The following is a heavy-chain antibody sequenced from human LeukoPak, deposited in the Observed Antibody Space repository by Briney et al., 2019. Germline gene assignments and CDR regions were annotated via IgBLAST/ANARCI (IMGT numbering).Heavy chain of an antibody. V-gene: IGHV4-39*01. D-gene: IGHD6-13*01. J-gene: IGHJ4*02. CDR1: GGSISSSSYY. CDR2: IYYSGST. CDR3: ARHWAAVEGY. Sequence: SETLSLTCTVSGGSISSSSYYWGWIRQPPGKGLEWNGSIYYSGSTYYNPSLKSRVTISVDTSKNQFSLKLSSVTAADTAVYYCARHWAAVEGYWGQGTLVTVSS.